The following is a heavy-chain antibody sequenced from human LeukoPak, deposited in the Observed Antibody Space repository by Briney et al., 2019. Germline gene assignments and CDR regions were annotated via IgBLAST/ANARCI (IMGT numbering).Heavy chain of an antibody. J-gene: IGHJ5*02. CDR3: ARDILTGSNWSDP. V-gene: IGHV1-2*04. D-gene: IGHD3-9*01. Sequence: ASVKVSCKASGYTFTGYYMHWVRQAPGQGLEWMGWINPNSGGTNYAQKFQGWVTMTRDTSISTAYMELSRLRSDDTAVYYCARDILTGSNWSDPWGQGTLVTVSS. CDR1: GYTFTGYY. CDR2: INPNSGGT.